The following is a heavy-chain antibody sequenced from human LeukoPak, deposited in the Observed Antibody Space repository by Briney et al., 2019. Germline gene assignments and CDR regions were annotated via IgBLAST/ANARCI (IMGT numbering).Heavy chain of an antibody. D-gene: IGHD6-13*01. CDR2: INQDGSEK. Sequence: GGSLRLSCAASGFTFSTYSMSWVRQAPGKGLEWVANINQDGSEKYYVDSVKGRFTISRDNAKNSLYLQMNSLRAEDTAVYYCARVPRIAAPGTPRTYNWFDPWGQGTLVTVSS. J-gene: IGHJ5*02. CDR1: GFTFSTYS. CDR3: ARVPRIAAPGTPRTYNWFDP. V-gene: IGHV3-7*01.